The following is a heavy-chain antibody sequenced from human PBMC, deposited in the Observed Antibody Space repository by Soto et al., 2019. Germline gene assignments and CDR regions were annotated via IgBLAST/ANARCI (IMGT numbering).Heavy chain of an antibody. Sequence: ETLSLTCTVSGGSISSYYWSWIRQPPGKGLEWIGYIYYSGSTNYNPSLKSRVTISVDTSKNQFSLKLSSVTAADTAVYYCARSDVLRYFDWLLWPPLLFDYWGQGTLVTVSS. CDR2: IYYSGST. D-gene: IGHD3-9*01. J-gene: IGHJ4*02. V-gene: IGHV4-59*08. CDR3: ARSDVLRYFDWLLWPPLLFDY. CDR1: GGSISSYY.